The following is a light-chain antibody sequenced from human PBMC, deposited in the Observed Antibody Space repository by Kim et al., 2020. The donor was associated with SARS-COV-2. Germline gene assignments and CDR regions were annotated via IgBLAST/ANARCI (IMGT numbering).Light chain of an antibody. CDR2: GAS. V-gene: IGKV3-20*01. CDR1: QSVIRSY. CDR3: QQYVNSLLT. J-gene: IGKJ4*01. Sequence: SPGERATLSCRASQSVIRSYLAWYQHKPGQAPRLLIYGASTRATGIPDRFSGSGSGTDFTLTISRLEPEDFAVYFCQQYVNSLLTFGGGTKVDIK.